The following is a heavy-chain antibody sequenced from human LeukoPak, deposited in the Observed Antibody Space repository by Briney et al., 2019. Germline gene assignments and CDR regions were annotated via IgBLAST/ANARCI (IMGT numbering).Heavy chain of an antibody. V-gene: IGHV1-69*13. CDR1: GGTFSSYA. Sequence: ASVKVSCKASGGTFSSYAISWVRQAPGQGLEWMGGIIPIFGTANYAQKFQGRVTITADESTSTAYMELGSLRSEDTAVYYCARDRYYDSSGPLPFDYWGQGTLVTVSS. J-gene: IGHJ4*02. CDR3: ARDRYYDSSGPLPFDY. D-gene: IGHD3-22*01. CDR2: IIPIFGTA.